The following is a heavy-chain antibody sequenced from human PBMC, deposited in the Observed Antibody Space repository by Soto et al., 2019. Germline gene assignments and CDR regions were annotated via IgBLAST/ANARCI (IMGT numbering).Heavy chain of an antibody. D-gene: IGHD3-22*01. CDR2: ISSSSSYT. J-gene: IGHJ4*02. V-gene: IGHV3-11*06. CDR1: GFTFSDYY. CDR3: ARGFLYSSGYYYFDY. Sequence: GGSLRLSCAASGFTFSDYYMSWIRQAPGKGLEWVSYISSSSSYTNYADSVKGRFTISRDNAKNSLYLQMNSLRAEDTAVYYCARGFLYSSGYYYFDYWGQGTLVTVSS.